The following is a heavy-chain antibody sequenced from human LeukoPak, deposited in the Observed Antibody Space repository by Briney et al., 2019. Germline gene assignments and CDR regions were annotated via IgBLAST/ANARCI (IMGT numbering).Heavy chain of an antibody. V-gene: IGHV3-21*04. J-gene: IGHJ4*02. CDR3: AKDSESSYGSGSYFDY. D-gene: IGHD3-10*01. CDR2: ISSSSTYI. CDR1: GFSFGSYS. Sequence: GGSLRLSCAASGFSFGSYSMNWVRQAPGKGLEWVSFISSSSTYIYYADSMKGRFTISRDNAKNSLYLQMNSLRAEDTALYYCAKDSESSYGSGSYFDYWGQGTLVTVSS.